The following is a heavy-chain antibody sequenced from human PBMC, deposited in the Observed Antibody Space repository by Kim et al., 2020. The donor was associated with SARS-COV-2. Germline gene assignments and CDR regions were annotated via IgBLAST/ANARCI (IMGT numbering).Heavy chain of an antibody. CDR3: TREPGGYYDILTGYGNWFDP. D-gene: IGHD3-9*01. J-gene: IGHJ5*02. CDR2: IRSKAYGGTT. CDR1: GFTFGDYA. V-gene: IGHV3-49*03. Sequence: GGSLRLSCTASGFTFGDYAMSWFRQAPGKGLEWVGFIRSKAYGGTTEYAASVKGRFTISRDDSKSIAYLQMNSLKTEDTAVYYCTREPGGYYDILTGYGNWFDPWGQGTLVTVSS.